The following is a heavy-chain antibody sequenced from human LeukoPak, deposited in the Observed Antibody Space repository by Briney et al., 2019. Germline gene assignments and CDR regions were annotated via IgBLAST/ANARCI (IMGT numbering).Heavy chain of an antibody. J-gene: IGHJ5*02. CDR3: ARLVGPGWFDP. Sequence: SETLSLTCAVSGYSISSGYYWGWIRQPPGKGREWIGSIYHSGSTYYNRSLKSRVTISVDKTKNQFSLKLSSVTAADTAVYYCARLVGPGWFDPWGQGTLVTVSS. CDR1: GYSISSGYY. CDR2: IYHSGST. V-gene: IGHV4-38-2*01. D-gene: IGHD1-26*01.